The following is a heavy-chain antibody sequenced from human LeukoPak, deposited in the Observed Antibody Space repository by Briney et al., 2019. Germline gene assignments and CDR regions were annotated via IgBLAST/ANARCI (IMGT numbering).Heavy chain of an antibody. V-gene: IGHV1-24*01. CDR3: ATDGRAGDFWSGDFPTNWFDP. J-gene: IGHJ5*02. D-gene: IGHD3-3*01. CDR1: GYTLTELS. CDR2: FDPEDGET. Sequence: ASVKVSCKVSGYTLTELSMHWVRQAPGKGLEWMGGFDPEDGETIYAQKFQGRVTMTEDTSTDTAYMELSSLRSEDTAVYYCATDGRAGDFWSGDFPTNWFDPWGQGTLATVSS.